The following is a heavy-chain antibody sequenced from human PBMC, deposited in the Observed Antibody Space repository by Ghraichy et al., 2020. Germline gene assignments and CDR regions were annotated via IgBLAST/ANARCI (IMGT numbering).Heavy chain of an antibody. CDR2: IYYTGAT. D-gene: IGHD3-10*01. Sequence: SQTLSLTCTVSGGSISGGSYYWAWIRQPPGKGLEWIGTIYYTGATYYNPSLKSRVIIPVDTSKNHFSLKLTSVTAADTAVYYCARHQLDYSGAGTYYFDYWGQGTLVTVSS. V-gene: IGHV4-39*01. CDR1: GGSISGGSYY. J-gene: IGHJ4*02. CDR3: ARHQLDYSGAGTYYFDY.